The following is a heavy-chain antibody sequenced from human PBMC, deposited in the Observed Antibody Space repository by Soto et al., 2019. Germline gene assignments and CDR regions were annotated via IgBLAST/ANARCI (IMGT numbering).Heavy chain of an antibody. J-gene: IGHJ4*02. V-gene: IGHV3-23*01. D-gene: IGHD3-3*02. CDR2: VSSGFAST. CDR3: TTLAPPAPLDF. Sequence: GGSLRLSCTVSGITFSAYAMTWVRQPPGKGLEWVSSVSSGFASTYYRDSVKGRFTISRDNSKNTVYLQMNSLRDDDTAVYFCTTLAPPAPLDFWGQGTPVTGSS. CDR1: GITFSAYA.